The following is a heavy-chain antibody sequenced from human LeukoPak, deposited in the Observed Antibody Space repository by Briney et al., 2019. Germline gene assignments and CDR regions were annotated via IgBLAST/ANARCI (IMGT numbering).Heavy chain of an antibody. CDR3: ARGGYGAHMG. CDR2: LNSDGSTT. D-gene: IGHD4-17*01. V-gene: IGHV3-74*01. Sequence: GGSLRLSCAASGFTFSSFWMHWVRQVPGKGLVWVSGLNSDGSTTGYADSVRGRITISRDNAKSTLYLQMNSLRAEDTAVYYCARGGYGAHMGWGQGTLVTVSS. J-gene: IGHJ4*02. CDR1: GFTFSSFW.